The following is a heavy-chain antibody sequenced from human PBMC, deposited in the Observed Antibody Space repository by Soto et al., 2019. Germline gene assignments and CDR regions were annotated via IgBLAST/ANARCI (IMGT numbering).Heavy chain of an antibody. Sequence: GGSLRLSCAASGFTFSSYAMGWVRQGPGKGLEWVAVVSIGGSTHYADSVRGRFTISRDNSKNTLSLQMNSLTAEDTAVYFCAKRRGAGGHFDYWGQGALFTVS. V-gene: IGHV3-23*01. J-gene: IGHJ4*02. D-gene: IGHD2-15*01. CDR3: AKRRGAGGHFDY. CDR1: GFTFSSYA. CDR2: VSIGGST.